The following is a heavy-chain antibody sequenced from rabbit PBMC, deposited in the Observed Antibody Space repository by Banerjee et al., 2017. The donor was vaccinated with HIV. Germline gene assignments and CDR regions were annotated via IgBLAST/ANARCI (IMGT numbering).Heavy chain of an antibody. CDR3: ARISGWGGDL. J-gene: IGHJ4*01. V-gene: IGHV1S7*01. D-gene: IGHD4-1*01. CDR2: IYVGGVST. CDR1: GFDFTNTY. Sequence: QLKETGGGLVQPGGSLTLSCKASGFDFTNTYMSWVRQAPGKGLEWIGIIYVGGVSTDYASWVNGRFTFSSDNAQNTVDLRIISLTAADTATYFCARISGWGGDLWGPGTLVTVS.